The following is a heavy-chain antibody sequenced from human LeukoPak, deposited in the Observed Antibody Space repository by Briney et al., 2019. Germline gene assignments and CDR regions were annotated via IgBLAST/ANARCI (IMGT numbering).Heavy chain of an antibody. V-gene: IGHV3-11*01. J-gene: IGHJ4*02. CDR2: ISSSGSTI. CDR3: AGGMLYYYDSSGPPDY. Sequence: GSLRLSCAASGFTFSDYYMSWIRQAPGKGLEWVSYISSSGSTIYYADSVKGRFTISRDNAKNSLYLQMNSLRAEDTAVYYCAGGMLYYYDSSGPPDYWGQGTLVTVSS. CDR1: GFTFSDYY. D-gene: IGHD3-22*01.